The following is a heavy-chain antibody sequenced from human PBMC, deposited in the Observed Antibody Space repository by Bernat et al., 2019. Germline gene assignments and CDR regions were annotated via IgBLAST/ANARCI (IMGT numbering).Heavy chain of an antibody. J-gene: IGHJ2*01. Sequence: QLQLQESGPGLVKPSETLSLTCTVSGGSISSSSHYWGWIRQPPGKGLEWIGSIRYGGSTFYNPSLKSRVTIYVDTSKNQFSLKMSSVTAADTAVYYCARHPLTGNRVWYFDLWGRGTLVTVSS. D-gene: IGHD7-27*01. CDR1: GGSISSSSHY. CDR2: IRYGGST. V-gene: IGHV4-39*01. CDR3: ARHPLTGNRVWYFDL.